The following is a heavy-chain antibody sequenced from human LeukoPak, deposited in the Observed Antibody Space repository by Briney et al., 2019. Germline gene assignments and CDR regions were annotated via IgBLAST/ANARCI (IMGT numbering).Heavy chain of an antibody. CDR1: GFTFSSYS. J-gene: IGHJ4*02. D-gene: IGHD3-22*01. Sequence: GGSLRLSCAASGFTFSSYSMSWVRQAPGKGLEWVSAISGSGGSTYYADSVKGRFTISRDNSKNTLYLQMNSLRAEDTAVYYCAKGPPNYYDSSGYYFDYWGQGTLVTVSS. CDR3: AKGPPNYYDSSGYYFDY. V-gene: IGHV3-23*01. CDR2: ISGSGGST.